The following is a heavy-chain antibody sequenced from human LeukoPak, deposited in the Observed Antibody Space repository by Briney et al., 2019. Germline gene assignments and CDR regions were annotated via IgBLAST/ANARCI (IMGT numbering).Heavy chain of an antibody. J-gene: IGHJ2*01. CDR1: GFTFSSYE. CDR3: ARENYYASGSFSYWYFDL. D-gene: IGHD3-10*01. V-gene: IGHV3-48*03. Sequence: PGGSLRLSCAASGFTFSSYEMNWVRQAPGKGLEWVSSISRGGSPIYYADSVKGRFTTSRDNAKKSLFLQMNSLRAEDTAVYYCARENYYASGSFSYWYFDLWGRGTLVTVSS. CDR2: ISRGGSPI.